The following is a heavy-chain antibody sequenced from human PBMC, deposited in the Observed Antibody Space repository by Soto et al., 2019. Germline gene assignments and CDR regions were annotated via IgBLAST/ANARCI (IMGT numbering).Heavy chain of an antibody. V-gene: IGHV1-69*13. D-gene: IGHD3-22*01. CDR2: IIPIFGTA. CDR1: GDTFSSYA. J-gene: IGHJ4*02. CDR3: ATVESSGYYFDY. Sequence: SVKVSCKASGDTFSSYAISWVRQAPGQGLEWMGGIIPIFGTANYAQKFQGRVTITADESTSTAYMELSSLRSEDTAVYYCATVESSGYYFDYWGQGTLVTVSS.